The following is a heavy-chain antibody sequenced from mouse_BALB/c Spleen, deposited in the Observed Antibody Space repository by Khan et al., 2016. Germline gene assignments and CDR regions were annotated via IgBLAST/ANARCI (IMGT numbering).Heavy chain of an antibody. Sequence: QVQLKQSGAELVKPGASVKLSCKASGYTFTSYYVYWVKQRPGQGLEWIGEINPSNGGTKFNEKFKNKATLTVDKSSSTAYMQLSSLTSEDAAVYYCTLRPYWGQGTTLTVSS. J-gene: IGHJ2*01. CDR3: TLRPY. V-gene: IGHV1S81*02. CDR2: INPSNGGT. CDR1: GYTFTSYY.